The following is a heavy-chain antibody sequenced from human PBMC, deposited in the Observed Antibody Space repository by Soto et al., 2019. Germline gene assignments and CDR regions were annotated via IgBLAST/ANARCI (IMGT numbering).Heavy chain of an antibody. D-gene: IGHD1-1*01. CDR1: GYIFTTYW. CDR3: ARQPAGTAALGGFDI. CDR2: IDPIESYS. J-gene: IGHJ3*02. Sequence: VESLTISCQASGYIFTTYWLSWARQMPGKGLEWMGRIDPIESYSNYNPSFRGHVTFSVDKPISTAYLQWSDLKASDTANYYCARQPAGTAALGGFDIWGQGTMFTVAS. V-gene: IGHV5-10-1*01.